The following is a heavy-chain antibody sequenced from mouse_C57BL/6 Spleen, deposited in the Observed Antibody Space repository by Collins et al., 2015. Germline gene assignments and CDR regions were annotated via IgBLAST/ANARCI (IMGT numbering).Heavy chain of an antibody. CDR3: TRYGYGSTYYAMDY. V-gene: IGHV1S81*02. J-gene: IGHJ4*01. D-gene: IGHD1-1*01. CDR2: INPSNGGT. CDR1: GYTFTSYY. Sequence: QVQLQQSGAELVKPGASVKLSCKASGYTFTSYYMFWVKQRPGQGLEWIGGINPSNGGTNFNEKFKSKATLTVDKSSSTAYMQLSSLTSEDSAVYYCTRYGYGSTYYAMDYWGQGTSVTVSS.